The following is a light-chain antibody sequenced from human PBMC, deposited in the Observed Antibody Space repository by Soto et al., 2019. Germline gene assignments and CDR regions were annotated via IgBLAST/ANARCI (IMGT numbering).Light chain of an antibody. CDR1: SSDVGAYDY. CDR3: SSYAGTHIV. Sequence: QSVLTQPPSASGSPGQSVAISCTGTSSDVGAYDYVSWYQQHPGKAPKPLIYDVNKRPSGVPDRFSGSKSGNTASLTVSGLQAEDEADYYCSSYAGTHIVFGTGTKVTVL. V-gene: IGLV2-8*01. J-gene: IGLJ1*01. CDR2: DVN.